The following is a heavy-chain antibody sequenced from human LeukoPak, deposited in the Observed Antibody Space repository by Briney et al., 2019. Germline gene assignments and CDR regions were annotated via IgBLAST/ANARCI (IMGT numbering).Heavy chain of an antibody. CDR1: GDSVSNYY. V-gene: IGHV4-59*08. D-gene: IGHD3-22*01. J-gene: IGHJ4*02. CDR2: IRYSGSA. Sequence: PSETVSLTCTVSGDSVSNYYWSWIRQPPGKGLEWIGYIRYSGSANYNPSLRSRVTTSIDTSKNQFFLKLSSVTAADTAVYHCARLVYDSRGYYFDYWGQGTLVIVSS. CDR3: ARLVYDSRGYYFDY.